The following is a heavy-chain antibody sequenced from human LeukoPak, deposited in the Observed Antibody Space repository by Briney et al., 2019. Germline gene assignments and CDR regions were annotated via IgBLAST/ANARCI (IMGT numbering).Heavy chain of an antibody. CDR1: GGSFSGYY. CDR2: INHSGST. J-gene: IGHJ4*02. CDR3: ARGMTDDY. Sequence: PETLSLTCAVYGGSFSGYYWSWIRQPPGKGLEWIGEINHSGSTNYNPSLKSRVTISVDTSKNQFSLKLSSVTAADTAVYYCARGMTDDYWGQGTLVTVSS. D-gene: IGHD3-16*01. V-gene: IGHV4-34*01.